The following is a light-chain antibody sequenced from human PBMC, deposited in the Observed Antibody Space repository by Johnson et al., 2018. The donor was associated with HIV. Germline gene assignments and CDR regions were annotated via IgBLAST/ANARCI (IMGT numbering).Light chain of an antibody. V-gene: IGLV1-51*01. J-gene: IGLJ1*01. CDR1: SSNIGNNY. CDR2: DNN. Sequence: QSILTQPPSVSAAPGQKVTISCSGSSSNIGNNYVSWYQQLPGTAPKLLIYDNNKRPSGIPDRFSGSKSATSAPLAITGLQTGDEADYYCGAWDSSLSVHYVFGTGTKVTVL. CDR3: GAWDSSLSVHYV.